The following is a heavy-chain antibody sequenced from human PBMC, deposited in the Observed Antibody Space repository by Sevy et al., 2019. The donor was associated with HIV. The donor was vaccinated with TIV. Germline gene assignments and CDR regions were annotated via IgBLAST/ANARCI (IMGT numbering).Heavy chain of an antibody. V-gene: IGHV3-72*01. D-gene: IGHD6-19*01. CDR1: GFTFSDYY. CDR3: ARVTAVADLYFDY. J-gene: IGHJ4*02. CDR2: IRNKPNIYTT. Sequence: GGSLRLSCATSGFTFSDYYMDWVRQAPGKGLEWVGLIRNKPNIYTTEYAASVKGRFNISRDDSKNSLYLQMNSLKTEDTAVYYCARVTAVADLYFDYWGQGTLVTVSS.